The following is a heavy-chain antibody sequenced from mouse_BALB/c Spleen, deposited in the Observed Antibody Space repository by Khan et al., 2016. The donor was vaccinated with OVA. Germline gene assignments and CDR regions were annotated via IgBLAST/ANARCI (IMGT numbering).Heavy chain of an antibody. J-gene: IGHJ2*01. V-gene: IGHV3-2*02. Sequence: EVQLQESGPGLVKPSQSLSLTCTVTGYSITSGYAWNWIRQFPGNKLEWMGYISYSGSTNYNPSLKSRISITRDTSQNQFFLQLNSVPTEDTATYYSARTGRIKYWGQGTTLTVSS. D-gene: IGHD1-1*01. CDR1: GYSITSGYA. CDR3: ARTGRIKY. CDR2: ISYSGST.